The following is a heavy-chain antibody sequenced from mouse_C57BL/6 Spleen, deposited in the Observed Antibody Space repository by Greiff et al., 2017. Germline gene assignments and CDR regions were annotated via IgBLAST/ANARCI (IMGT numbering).Heavy chain of an antibody. CDR2: INYDGSST. J-gene: IGHJ2*01. CDR3: ARDQGYFDY. Sequence: VKLVESEGGLVQPGSSMKLSCTASGFTFSDYYMAWVRQVPEKGLEWVANINYDGSSTYYLDSLKSRFIISRDNEKNILYLQMSSLKSEDTATYYCARDQGYFDYWGQGTTLTVSS. CDR1: GFTFSDYY. D-gene: IGHD3-2*02. V-gene: IGHV5-16*01.